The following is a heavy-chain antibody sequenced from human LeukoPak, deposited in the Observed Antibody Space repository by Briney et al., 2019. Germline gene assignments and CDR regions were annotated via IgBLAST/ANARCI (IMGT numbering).Heavy chain of an antibody. CDR2: MFYSGST. Sequence: SETLSLTCTVSGCSINSTNYYWSWIRQPPGKGLEWIGYMFYSGSTNYNPSLKSRVTISVDTSKNQFSLTLSSVTAADTAVYFCARSALVEGVTLHAFAFWVQGTMVTVSS. CDR3: ARSALVEGVTLHAFAF. V-gene: IGHV4-61*01. J-gene: IGHJ3*01. D-gene: IGHD3-10*01. CDR1: GCSINSTNYY.